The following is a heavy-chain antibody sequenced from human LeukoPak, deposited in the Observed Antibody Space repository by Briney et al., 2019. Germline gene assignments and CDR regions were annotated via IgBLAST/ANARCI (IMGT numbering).Heavy chain of an antibody. CDR1: GGTFSSYA. D-gene: IGHD3-9*01. CDR2: IIPIFGTA. J-gene: IGHJ6*04. V-gene: IGHV1-69*13. CDR3: ARVNYDILTGEYVTPDV. Sequence: RGSVKVSCMSSGGTFSSYAISWVRQAPGQGLEWVGWIIPIFGTAHYAQKLQGKVTITADEATSTAYMELSSLKSEDTAAYYCARVNYDILTGEYVTPDVWGKGNTVTVSS.